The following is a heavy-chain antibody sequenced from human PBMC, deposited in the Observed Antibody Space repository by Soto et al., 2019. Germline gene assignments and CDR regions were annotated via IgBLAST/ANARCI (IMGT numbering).Heavy chain of an antibody. Sequence: EVQLLESGGGLVQPGGSLRLSCTASGFSFSRFYMTWVRQAPGKGLQWVAGIGSGGRAYYADFVKGRFTISRDNSNNTLYLEVNSLRAEDTARYFCARETSERAFVFYVRGPGTLVIVSS. J-gene: IGHJ1*01. V-gene: IGHV3-66*01. D-gene: IGHD1-1*01. CDR2: IGSGGRA. CDR3: ARETSERAFVFYV. CDR1: GFSFSRFY.